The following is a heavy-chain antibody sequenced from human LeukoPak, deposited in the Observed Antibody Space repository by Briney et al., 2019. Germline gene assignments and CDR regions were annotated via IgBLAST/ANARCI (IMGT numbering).Heavy chain of an antibody. D-gene: IGHD2-21*01. CDR2: ICHDGSNK. Sequence: PGGSLRLSCAASRITFSSYGMHWVRQAPGKGLEWVAVICHDGSNKNYVDSVKGRFTISRDNSKNTLYLQMNSLRAEDTAVYYCAKGSSYCGGDCYSPDVGVAFDIWGQGTMVTVSS. V-gene: IGHV3-30*02. CDR3: AKGSSYCGGDCYSPDVGVAFDI. J-gene: IGHJ3*02. CDR1: RITFSSYG.